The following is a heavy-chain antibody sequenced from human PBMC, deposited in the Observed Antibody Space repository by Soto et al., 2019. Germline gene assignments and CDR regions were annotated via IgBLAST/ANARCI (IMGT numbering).Heavy chain of an antibody. Sequence: PGGSLRLSCAASGFTVSSNYMSWVRQAPGKGLEWVAVIYSGGSKYYADSVKGRFTISRDNSKNTLYLQMNSLRAEDTAVYYCARVNSSGWWEYYYYGMDVWGQGTTVTVSS. D-gene: IGHD6-19*01. CDR2: IYSGGSK. V-gene: IGHV3-66*02. CDR1: GFTVSSNY. CDR3: ARVNSSGWWEYYYYGMDV. J-gene: IGHJ6*02.